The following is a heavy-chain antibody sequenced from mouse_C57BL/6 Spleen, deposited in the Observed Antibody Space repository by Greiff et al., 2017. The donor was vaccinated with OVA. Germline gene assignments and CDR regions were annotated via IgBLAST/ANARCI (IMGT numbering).Heavy chain of an antibody. V-gene: IGHV1-15*01. Sequence: QVQLQQSGAELVRPGASVTLSCQASGYTFTDYEMHWVKQTPVHGLEWIGAIDPETGGTAYNQKFKGKAILTADKSSSTAYMELRSLTSEDSAVYYCTSMNWPREDWGQGTTLTVSS. CDR3: TSMNWPRED. CDR2: IDPETGGT. D-gene: IGHD4-1*01. J-gene: IGHJ2*01. CDR1: GYTFTDYE.